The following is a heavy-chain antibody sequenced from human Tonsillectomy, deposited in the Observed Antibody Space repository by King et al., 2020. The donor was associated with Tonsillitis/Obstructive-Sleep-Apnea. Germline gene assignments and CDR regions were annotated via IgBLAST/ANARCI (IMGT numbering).Heavy chain of an antibody. D-gene: IGHD3-22*01. J-gene: IGHJ4*02. CDR3: ARGIFTMIGN. CDR2: INHSGST. CDR1: GGSFSGYY. V-gene: IGHV4-34*01. Sequence: VQLQQWGAGLLKPSETLSLTCAVYGGSFSGYYWSWIRQPPGKGLEWIGEINHSGSTNYNPSLKSRVTISVDTSKNQFSLKLSSVTAADTAVYYCARGIFTMIGNWGQGTLVTVSS.